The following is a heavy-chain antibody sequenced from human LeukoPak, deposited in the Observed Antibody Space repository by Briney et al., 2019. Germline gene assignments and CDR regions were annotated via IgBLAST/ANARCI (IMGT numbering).Heavy chain of an antibody. D-gene: IGHD6-6*01. CDR1: GFTSSSYG. Sequence: GGSLRLSCAASGFTSSSYGMHWVRQAPGKGLEWVAFIRYDGSNKYYADSVKGRFTISRDNSKNTLYLQMNSLRAEDTAVYYCAKIAARGYYFDYWGQGTLVTVSS. V-gene: IGHV3-30*02. CDR3: AKIAARGYYFDY. CDR2: IRYDGSNK. J-gene: IGHJ4*02.